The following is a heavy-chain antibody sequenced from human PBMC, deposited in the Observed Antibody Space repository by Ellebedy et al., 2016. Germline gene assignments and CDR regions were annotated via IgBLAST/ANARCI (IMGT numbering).Heavy chain of an antibody. CDR1: GFTFADHA. CDR2: ISGNSVYK. D-gene: IGHD6-13*01. J-gene: IGHJ3*02. Sequence: GGSLRLSCAASGFTFADHAMHWVRRSPGKGLEWVSGISGNSVYKGYADSVKGRFTISRDNAKNSLFLQMNSLREEDTALYYCAKDVSSSWYTPPGFDIWGQGTIVIVSS. V-gene: IGHV3-9*01. CDR3: AKDVSSSWYTPPGFDI.